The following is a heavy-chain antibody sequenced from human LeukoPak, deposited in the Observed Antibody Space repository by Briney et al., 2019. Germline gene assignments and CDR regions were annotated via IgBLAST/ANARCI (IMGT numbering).Heavy chain of an antibody. CDR1: GGSFSGYY. V-gene: IGHV4-34*01. Sequence: SETLSVTCAVYGGSFSGYYWSWIRQPPGKGLEWIGEINHSGSTNYNLSLKSRVTISVDTSKNQFSLKLSSVTAADTAVYYCARGDIWYSSGWYGGHDAFDIWGQGTMVTVSS. D-gene: IGHD6-19*01. CDR2: INHSGST. J-gene: IGHJ3*02. CDR3: ARGDIWYSSGWYGGHDAFDI.